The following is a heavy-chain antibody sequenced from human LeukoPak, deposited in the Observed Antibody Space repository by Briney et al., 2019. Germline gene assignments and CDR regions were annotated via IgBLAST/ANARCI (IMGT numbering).Heavy chain of an antibody. CDR2: IYYSGST. J-gene: IGHJ5*02. CDR3: ARVDTMVRGVIGYNWFDP. CDR1: GGSISSSSYY. Sequence: PSETLSLTCTVSGGSISSSSYYWGWIRQPPGKGLEWIGSIYYSGSTYYNPSLKSRVTISVDTSKNQFSLKLISVTAADTAVYYCARVDTMVRGVIGYNWFDPWGQGTLVTVSS. V-gene: IGHV4-39*07. D-gene: IGHD3-10*01.